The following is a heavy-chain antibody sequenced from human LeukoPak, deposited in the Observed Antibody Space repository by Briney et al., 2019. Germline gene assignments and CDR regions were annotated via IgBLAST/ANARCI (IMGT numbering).Heavy chain of an antibody. CDR2: ISSSSSYT. D-gene: IGHD6-13*01. Sequence: GGSLRLSCAASGFTFSSYSMNWVRQAPGKGLEWVSSISSSSSYTYYADSVKGRFTISRDNSKNTLYLQMNSLRAEDTAVYYCAKEAAGTRRNPFDHWGQGTLVTVSS. J-gene: IGHJ4*02. V-gene: IGHV3-21*04. CDR1: GFTFSSYS. CDR3: AKEAAGTRRNPFDH.